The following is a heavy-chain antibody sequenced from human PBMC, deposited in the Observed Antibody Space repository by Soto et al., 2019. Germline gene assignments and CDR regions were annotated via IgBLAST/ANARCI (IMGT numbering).Heavy chain of an antibody. D-gene: IGHD6-19*01. V-gene: IGHV5-10-1*01. CDR2: IGPTDSDT. J-gene: IGHJ4*02. CDR1: GYSFSNHR. CDR3: ARHALGSSGWHYFDY. Sequence: PGESLKISCQGSGYSFSNHRLTWVRQMPGGCLEWMGKIGPTDSDTKYSPSLQGHVTMSFDTSISTAYLQWSTLKASDTAMYYCARHALGSSGWHYFDYWGQGTLVTVSS.